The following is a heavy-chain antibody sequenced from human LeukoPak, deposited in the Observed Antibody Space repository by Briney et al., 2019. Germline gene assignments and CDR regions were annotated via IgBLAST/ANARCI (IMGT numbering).Heavy chain of an antibody. J-gene: IGHJ4*02. CDR1: GGSFSSGSYY. V-gene: IGHV4-61*02. CDR3: ARGGGDWGFHQSDY. D-gene: IGHD2-21*01. CDR2: IYTSGST. Sequence: SETLSLTCTVSGGSFSSGSYYWSWIRQPAGKGLEWIGRIYTSGSTNYNPSLKSRVTISVDTSKNQFSLKLSSVTAADTAVYYCARGGGDWGFHQSDYWGQGTLVTVS.